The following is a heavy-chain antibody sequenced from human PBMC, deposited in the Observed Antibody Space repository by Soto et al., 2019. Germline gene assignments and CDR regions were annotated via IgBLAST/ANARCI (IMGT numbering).Heavy chain of an antibody. CDR1: GYTFTSYG. V-gene: IGHV1-18*04. CDR3: AMDYGDRPEYFKH. Sequence: QVQLVQSRPDLKRPGASMKVSCKASGYTFTSYGISWVRQAPGQGLEWMAWISPLKGRTQYSQKAQGRVTLSTDTSSNTAYMEMTTLRVDDTAVYYCAMDYGDRPEYFKHWGQGTLVTVS. D-gene: IGHD4-17*01. J-gene: IGHJ1*01. CDR2: ISPLKGRT.